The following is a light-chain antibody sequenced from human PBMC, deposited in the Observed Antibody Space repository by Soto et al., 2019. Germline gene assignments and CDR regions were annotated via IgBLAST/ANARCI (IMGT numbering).Light chain of an antibody. CDR3: CSYAGSFYV. J-gene: IGLJ1*01. CDR1: SSDVGSYNL. V-gene: IGLV2-23*01. Sequence: QSGLTQPASVSGSPGQSITISCTGTSSDVGSYNLVSRYQQHPGKAPKLMIYEGSKRPSGVSNRFSGSKSGNTASLTISGLQAEDEADYYCCSYAGSFYVFGTGTKVTVL. CDR2: EGS.